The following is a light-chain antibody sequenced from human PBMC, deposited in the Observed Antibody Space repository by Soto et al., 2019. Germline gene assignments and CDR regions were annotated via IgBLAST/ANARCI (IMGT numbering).Light chain of an antibody. J-gene: IGKJ2*01. CDR1: QSVSSSY. Sequence: EIVLTQSPGTLSLSPGERATLSCRAIQSVSSSYLAWYQQKPGQAPRLLIYDASSRATGIPDRFSGSGSGTDFTLTISRLEPEDFAVYYCQQYGSSLYTFGQGTKLEIK. V-gene: IGKV3-20*01. CDR2: DAS. CDR3: QQYGSSLYT.